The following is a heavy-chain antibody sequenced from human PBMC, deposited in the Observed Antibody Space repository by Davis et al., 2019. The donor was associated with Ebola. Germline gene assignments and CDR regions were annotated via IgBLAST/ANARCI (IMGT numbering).Heavy chain of an antibody. CDR2: IYTSGST. D-gene: IGHD3-22*01. Sequence: SETLSLTCNVSGASISSGYFSWTWVRQPAGKGLEWVGHIYTSGSTKYNPSLESRITISLDTSKNQFSLRLNSVTAADTAIYFCARARNDSRAYGFWGQGTLVTVSS. CDR1: GASISSGYFS. V-gene: IGHV4-61*09. J-gene: IGHJ4*02. CDR3: ARARNDSRAYGF.